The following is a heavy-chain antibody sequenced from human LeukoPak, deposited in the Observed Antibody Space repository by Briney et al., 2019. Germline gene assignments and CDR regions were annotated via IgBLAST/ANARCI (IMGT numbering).Heavy chain of an antibody. Sequence: SETLSLTCTVSGGSISSSSYYWGWIRQPPGKGLEWIGSIYYSGSTYYNPSLKSRVTISVDTSKNQFSLKLSSVTAADTAVYYCARVGAAQYYYAMDVWGQGTTVTVSS. D-gene: IGHD1-26*01. J-gene: IGHJ6*02. V-gene: IGHV4-39*01. CDR1: GGSISSSSYY. CDR3: ARVGAAQYYYAMDV. CDR2: IYYSGST.